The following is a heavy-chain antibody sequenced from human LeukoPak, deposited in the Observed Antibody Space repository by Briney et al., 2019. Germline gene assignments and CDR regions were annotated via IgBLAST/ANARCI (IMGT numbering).Heavy chain of an antibody. J-gene: IGHJ6*02. D-gene: IGHD5-24*01. Sequence: PSETLSLTCAVYGGSFSGYYWSWIRQPPGKGLEWIGEINHSGSTNYNPSLKSRVTISVDTSKNQFSLELSSVTAADTAVYYCARAGRDGYNFRYYYYGMDVWGQGTTVTVSS. V-gene: IGHV4-34*01. CDR1: GGSFSGYY. CDR2: INHSGST. CDR3: ARAGRDGYNFRYYYYGMDV.